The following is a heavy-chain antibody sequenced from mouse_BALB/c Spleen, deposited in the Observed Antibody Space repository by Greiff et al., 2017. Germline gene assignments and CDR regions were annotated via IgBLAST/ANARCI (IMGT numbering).Heavy chain of an antibody. Sequence: DVQLVESGGGLVQPGGSRKLSCAASGFTFSSFGMHWVRQAPEKGLEWVAYISSGSSTIYYADTVKGRFTISRDNPKNTLFLQMTSLRSEDTAMYYCARGGNFYYAMDYWGQGTSVTVSS. CDR3: ARGGNFYYAMDY. V-gene: IGHV5-17*02. CDR2: ISSGSSTI. J-gene: IGHJ4*01. CDR1: GFTFSSFG.